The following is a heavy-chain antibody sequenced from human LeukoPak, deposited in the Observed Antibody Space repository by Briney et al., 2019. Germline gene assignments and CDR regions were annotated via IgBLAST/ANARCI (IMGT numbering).Heavy chain of an antibody. Sequence: GGSLRLSCAASGFTLSSYAMTWVRQAPGKGLEWVSDIGDSGATTYYADSVKGRFTISRDNYKNTLYLQMSSLRAEDTAVYFCASFHYYGSGAYYLFYWGQGTLVTVSS. CDR3: ASFHYYGSGAYYLFY. CDR2: IGDSGATT. V-gene: IGHV3-23*01. D-gene: IGHD3-10*01. J-gene: IGHJ4*02. CDR1: GFTLSSYA.